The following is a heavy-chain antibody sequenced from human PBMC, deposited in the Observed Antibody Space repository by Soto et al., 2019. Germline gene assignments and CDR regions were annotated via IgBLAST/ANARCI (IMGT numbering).Heavy chain of an antibody. D-gene: IGHD4-17*01. J-gene: IGHJ4*02. CDR2: IGGDGTTT. Sequence: EVHLLESGGGLVQPGGSLRLSCAASGVTFSSNAMSWVRQAPEKGLEWVSSIGGDGTTTLYAESVKGRFTISRDNSKNTLFLQMNSLRVEDTALYFCVLGSYGRGDYWGQGTLVSVSS. CDR3: VLGSYGRGDY. V-gene: IGHV3-23*01. CDR1: GVTFSSNA.